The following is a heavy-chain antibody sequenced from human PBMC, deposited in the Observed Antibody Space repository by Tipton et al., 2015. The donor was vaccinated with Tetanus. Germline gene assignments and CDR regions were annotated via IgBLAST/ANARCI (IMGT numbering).Heavy chain of an antibody. J-gene: IGHJ4*02. CDR2: IRSKTNSFAT. CDR3: TTGYDFWSGIPPY. CDR1: GFIFSGSA. D-gene: IGHD3-3*01. Sequence: SLRLSCAASGFIFSGSAMHWVRQASGKGLEWVGRIRSKTNSFATEYTASVKGRFTIARDDSKNTAYLQMNSLETEDAAVYYCTTGYDFWSGIPPYWGQGTLVTVSS. V-gene: IGHV3-73*01.